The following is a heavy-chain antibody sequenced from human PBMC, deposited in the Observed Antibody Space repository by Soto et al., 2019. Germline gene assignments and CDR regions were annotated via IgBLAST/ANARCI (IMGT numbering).Heavy chain of an antibody. CDR1: GVSISSGGYS. D-gene: IGHD3-22*01. CDR2: ISHSGST. J-gene: IGHJ4*02. V-gene: IGHV4-30-2*01. CDR3: AGRGYYYDSSGDNFDY. Sequence: TLSLTCAVSGVSISSGGYSWSWIRQPPGKALEWIGYISHSGSTYYNPSPKSRVTIPIERSKNQFSLKLSSVTAADTAVYYCAGRGYYYDSSGDNFDYWGQGTLVTVSS.